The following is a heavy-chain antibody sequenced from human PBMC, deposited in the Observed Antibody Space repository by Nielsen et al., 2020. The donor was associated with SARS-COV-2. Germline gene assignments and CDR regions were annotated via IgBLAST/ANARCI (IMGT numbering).Heavy chain of an antibody. CDR3: ASSGWLDH. Sequence: GGSLRLSCAASGFTFSSYDMHWVRQATGKGLGWVSAIGTAGDTYYPDSVKGRFTISRDNSKNTLYLQMNSLRAEDTAVYYCASSGWLDHWGQGTLVTVSS. J-gene: IGHJ4*02. CDR2: IGTAGDT. CDR1: GFTFSSYD. D-gene: IGHD6-19*01. V-gene: IGHV3-13*04.